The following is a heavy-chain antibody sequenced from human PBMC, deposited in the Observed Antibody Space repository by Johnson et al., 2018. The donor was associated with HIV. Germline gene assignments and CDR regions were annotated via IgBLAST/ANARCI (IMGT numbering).Heavy chain of an antibody. CDR3: ARGQLWLLDDALDI. CDR2: VPDDGDNK. Sequence: VQLVESGGGVVQPGRSLRLSCAASEFTFSNYAMHWVRQAPGKGLEWVAVVPDDGDNKYYADSVKGRFTISRDNSKNTLYLQINSLRAEDTAIYYCARGQLWLLDDALDIWGQGTMVTVSS. D-gene: IGHD5-18*01. V-gene: IGHV3-30-3*01. J-gene: IGHJ3*02. CDR1: EFTFSNYA.